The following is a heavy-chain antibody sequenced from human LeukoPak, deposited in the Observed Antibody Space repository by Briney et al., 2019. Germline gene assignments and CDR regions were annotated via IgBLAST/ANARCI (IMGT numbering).Heavy chain of an antibody. J-gene: IGHJ4*02. CDR2: ISGSGGST. CDR1: GFTFSNYG. D-gene: IGHD6-19*01. CDR3: AKGYSSAWFDY. Sequence: GGSLRLSCAASGFTFSNYGMTWVRQAPGKGLEWVSGISGSGGSTYYADSAKGRFTISRDNSKNTLYLQMNSLRAEDTAVYYCAKGYSSAWFDYWGQGTLVTVSS. V-gene: IGHV3-23*01.